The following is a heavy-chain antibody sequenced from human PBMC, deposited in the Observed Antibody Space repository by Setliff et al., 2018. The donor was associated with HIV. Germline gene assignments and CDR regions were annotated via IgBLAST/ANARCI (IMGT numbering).Heavy chain of an antibody. Sequence: GGSLRLSCAASGFSFSSYWMSWVRQAPGKGLEWVANIKEDGSEKYYVDSVKGRLTISRDNAKNSLFLQMNSLTVEDTAVYYCARDDPRASAFDIWGQGTMVTVSS. V-gene: IGHV3-7*05. CDR2: IKEDGSEK. J-gene: IGHJ3*02. CDR3: ARDDPRASAFDI. CDR1: GFSFSSYW.